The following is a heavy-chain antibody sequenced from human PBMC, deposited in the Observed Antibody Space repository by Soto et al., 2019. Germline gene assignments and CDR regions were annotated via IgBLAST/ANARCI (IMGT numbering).Heavy chain of an antibody. D-gene: IGHD6-13*01. CDR2: INHSGST. CDR3: ARAPPLRIAAAGNAFDI. J-gene: IGHJ3*02. CDR1: GGSFSGYY. Sequence: SETLSVTCAAYGGSFSGYYWSWIRQPPGKGLEWIGEINHSGSTNYNPSLKSRVTISVDTSKNQFSLKLSSVTAADTAVYYCARAPPLRIAAAGNAFDIWGQGTMVTVSS. V-gene: IGHV4-34*01.